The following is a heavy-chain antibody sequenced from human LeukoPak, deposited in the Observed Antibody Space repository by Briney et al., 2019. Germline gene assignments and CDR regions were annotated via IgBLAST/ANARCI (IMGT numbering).Heavy chain of an antibody. CDR1: GFTFSSHA. D-gene: IGHD2-15*01. V-gene: IGHV3-23*01. J-gene: IGHJ1*01. CDR3: AKVSGGGSPVGYFQR. CDR2: ISRSGGST. Sequence: GGSLRLSCAASGFTFSSHAMSWVRPAPGKGLEWVSAISRSGGSTYHADPVKGRFTTSRDNSKNTLYLQINALSDTDTAVYYCAKVSGGGSPVGYFQRWGQGTLVSVCS.